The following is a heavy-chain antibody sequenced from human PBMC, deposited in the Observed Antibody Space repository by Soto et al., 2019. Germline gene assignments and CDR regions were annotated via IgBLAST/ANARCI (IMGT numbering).Heavy chain of an antibody. Sequence: SVKVCCKASGGTFSSYAISWVRQAPGQGLEWMGGIIPIFGTANYAQKFQGRVTITADESTSTAYMELSSLRPEDTAVYYCARVGAATPDYYYYYGMDVWGQGTTVTVSS. J-gene: IGHJ6*02. CDR2: IIPIFGTA. CDR3: ARVGAATPDYYYYYGMDV. V-gene: IGHV1-69*13. CDR1: GGTFSSYA. D-gene: IGHD2-15*01.